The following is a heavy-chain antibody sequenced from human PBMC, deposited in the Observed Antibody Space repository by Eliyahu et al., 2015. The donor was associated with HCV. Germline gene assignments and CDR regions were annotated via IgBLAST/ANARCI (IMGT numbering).Heavy chain of an antibody. D-gene: IGHD3-10*01. CDR2: VYYRGTT. J-gene: IGHJ4*02. CDR3: ARDPRTLRGAFDY. V-gene: IGHV4-59*01. CDR1: GSISDYY. Sequence: GSISDYYWNWIRQSPEKGLEWIGYVYYRGTTNYNSSLRSRVTISVDTPNNQFSLRLTSVTAADTAVYYCARDPRTLRGAFDYWGQGALVTVSS.